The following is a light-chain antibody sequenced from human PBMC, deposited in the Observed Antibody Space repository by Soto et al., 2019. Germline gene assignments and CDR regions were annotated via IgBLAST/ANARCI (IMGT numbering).Light chain of an antibody. V-gene: IGKV3-15*01. CDR2: GAS. J-gene: IGKJ1*01. CDR1: QSVSIN. CDR3: QQYNNWLSWT. Sequence: IVMTQGRGTLSVSTGERATLSCRASQSVSINLAWFQQKPGQAPRLLIYGASTRATGVPARFSGSGSGTEFTLTISSLQSEDFAVYYCQQYNNWLSWTFGQGTKVDIK.